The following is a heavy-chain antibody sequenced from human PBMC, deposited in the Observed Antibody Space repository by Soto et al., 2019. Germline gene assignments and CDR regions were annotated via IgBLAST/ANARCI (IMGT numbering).Heavy chain of an antibody. V-gene: IGHV4-38-2*01. CDR2: IYHSGST. J-gene: IGHJ6*02. Sequence: SETMYITSAVSGYSISSGYYWGWIRQPPGKGLEWIGSIYHSGSTYYNPSLKSRVTISVDTSKNQFSLKLSSVTAADTAVYYCARALTYYCSSTSCSPYYYYGMDVWGQGTTVTVSS. CDR3: ARALTYYCSSTSCSPYYYYGMDV. D-gene: IGHD2-2*01. CDR1: GYSISSGYY.